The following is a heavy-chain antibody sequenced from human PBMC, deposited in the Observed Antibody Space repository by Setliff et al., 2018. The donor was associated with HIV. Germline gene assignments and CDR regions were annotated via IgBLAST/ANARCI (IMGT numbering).Heavy chain of an antibody. V-gene: IGHV4-39*01. D-gene: IGHD3-10*01. Sequence: PSETLSLTCTVSGASVNSNNYYWGWIRQPPGKGLEWIASIHYSGTTYYDPSLKSRVTISVDTSKNQFSLKLSSVTAADTAVYYCARLSLSLVRGIINSGDRFFDYWGQGSLVTVSS. J-gene: IGHJ4*02. CDR3: ARLSLSLVRGIINSGDRFFDY. CDR2: IHYSGTT. CDR1: GASVNSNNYY.